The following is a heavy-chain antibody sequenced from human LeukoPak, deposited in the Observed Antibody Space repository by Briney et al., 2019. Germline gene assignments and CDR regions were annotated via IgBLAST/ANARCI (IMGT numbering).Heavy chain of an antibody. J-gene: IGHJ4*02. Sequence: ASVKVSCKASGYTFTSYGISWVRQAPGQELEWMGWISAYNGNTNYAQKLQGRVTMTTDTSTSTAYMELRSLRSEDTAVYYCARDGGYCSSTSCYAFYWGQGTLVTVSS. D-gene: IGHD2-2*01. CDR2: ISAYNGNT. CDR1: GYTFTSYG. V-gene: IGHV1-18*01. CDR3: ARDGGYCSSTSCYAFY.